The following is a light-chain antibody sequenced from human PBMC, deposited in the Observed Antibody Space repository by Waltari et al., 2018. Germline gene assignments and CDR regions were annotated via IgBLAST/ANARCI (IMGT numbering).Light chain of an antibody. V-gene: IGKV4-1*01. CDR3: QQYYSTPWT. CDR2: WAS. CDR1: QSVLYSSNNKNY. Sequence: DIVMTQSPDSLAVSLGERATINCKSSQSVLYSSNNKNYLAWYQQKPGQPPKLLIYWASTRESGVPDRFSGSGYGTHFTLTISSLQAEDVAVYYCQQYYSTPWTFGQGTKVEIK. J-gene: IGKJ1*01.